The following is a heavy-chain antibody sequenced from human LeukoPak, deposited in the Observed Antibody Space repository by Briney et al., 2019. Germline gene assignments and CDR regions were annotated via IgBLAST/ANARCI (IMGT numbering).Heavy chain of an antibody. D-gene: IGHD3-10*01. Sequence: SETLSLTCTVSGGSISSSSYYWGWIRQPPGKGLEWIGSIYYSGSTYYKPSLKSRVTISVDTSKNQFSLKLSSVTAADTAVYYCARHLEWFGEFDNWFDPWGQGTLVTVSS. CDR3: ARHLEWFGEFDNWFDP. CDR1: GGSISSSSYY. J-gene: IGHJ5*02. CDR2: IYYSGST. V-gene: IGHV4-39*01.